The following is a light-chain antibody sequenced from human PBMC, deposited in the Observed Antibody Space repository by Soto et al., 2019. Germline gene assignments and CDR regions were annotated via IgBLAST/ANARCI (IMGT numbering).Light chain of an antibody. Sequence: QSVLTHSSSASASLGSSVKFTCTLSSGHSTYIIAWHQQQPGKAPRYLMKLEGSGSYNKGSGVPDRFSGSSSGADRYLTISTRQFEDEADYYCETWDSNSWVFGGGTKVTVL. V-gene: IGLV4-60*02. CDR3: ETWDSNSWV. CDR2: LEGSGSY. J-gene: IGLJ3*02. CDR1: SGHSTYI.